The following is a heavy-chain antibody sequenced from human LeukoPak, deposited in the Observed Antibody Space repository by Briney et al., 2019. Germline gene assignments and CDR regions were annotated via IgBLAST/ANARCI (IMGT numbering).Heavy chain of an antibody. CDR3: ARDILPSYSGYDRTLPDY. CDR1: GYTFTSYY. J-gene: IGHJ4*02. CDR2: INPSGGST. D-gene: IGHD5-12*01. Sequence: ASVKVSCKASGYTFTSYYMHWVRHAPGQGLEWMGIINPSGGSTSYAQKFQGRVTMTRDTSTSTVYMELSSLRSEDTAVYYCARDILPSYSGYDRTLPDYWGQGTLVTVSS. V-gene: IGHV1-46*01.